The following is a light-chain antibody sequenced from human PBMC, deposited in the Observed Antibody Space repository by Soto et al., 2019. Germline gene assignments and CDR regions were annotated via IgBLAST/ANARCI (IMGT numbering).Light chain of an antibody. J-gene: IGKJ1*01. CDR2: GAS. Sequence: EIVLTHSPCTLSLSPVERATLSCRASLTISDNYLACYQQKAGPAPRLVILGASSRATGIPDRFSASGSGTDFTLTISRLEPADFAVYYCQQYSMAPLTFGQGTKV. CDR3: QQYSMAPLT. CDR1: LTISDNY. V-gene: IGKV3-20*01.